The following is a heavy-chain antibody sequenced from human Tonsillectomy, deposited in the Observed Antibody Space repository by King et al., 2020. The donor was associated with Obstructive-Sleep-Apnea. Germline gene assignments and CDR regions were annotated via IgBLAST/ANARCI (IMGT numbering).Heavy chain of an antibody. Sequence: VQLVESGAEVKKPGASLKVSCKTSGYTFTSCGISWVRQAPGQGLEWMGWISAYTGNTHYAQKLQGRVTMTTDTSTSTAYMELRSLRSDDTAVYYCARDSPDYGDYDYWGQGTLVTVSS. CDR2: ISAYTGNT. CDR1: GYTFTSCG. D-gene: IGHD4-17*01. V-gene: IGHV1-18*01. CDR3: ARDSPDYGDYDY. J-gene: IGHJ4*02.